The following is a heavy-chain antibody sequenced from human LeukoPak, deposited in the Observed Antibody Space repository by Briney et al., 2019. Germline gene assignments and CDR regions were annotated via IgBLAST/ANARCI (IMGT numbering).Heavy chain of an antibody. V-gene: IGHV4-34*01. Sequence: SETLSLTCAVYGGSFSGYYWSWIRQPPGKGLEWIGEINHSGSTNYNPSLKSRVTISVDTSKNQFSLKLSSVTAADTAVYYCARARGYSSGWYGRPPFYFDYWGQGTLVTVSS. D-gene: IGHD6-13*01. CDR2: INHSGST. CDR1: GGSFSGYY. CDR3: ARARGYSSGWYGRPPFYFDY. J-gene: IGHJ4*02.